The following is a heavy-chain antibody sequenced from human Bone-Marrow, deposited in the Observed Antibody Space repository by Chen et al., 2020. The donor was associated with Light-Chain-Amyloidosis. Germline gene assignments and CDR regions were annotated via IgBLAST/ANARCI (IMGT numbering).Heavy chain of an antibody. CDR1: GGSFSGYY. D-gene: IGHD1-26*01. CDR3: ARGITGIVGATVYFDY. J-gene: IGHJ4*02. V-gene: IGHV4-34*01. Sequence: QVQLQQWGAGLLKPSETLSLTCAVYGGSFSGYYWSWIRQPPGKGLEWIGEINHSGSTHYNPSLKSRVTISVDTSKNQFSLKLSSVTAADTAVYYCARGITGIVGATVYFDYWGQGTLVTVSS. CDR2: INHSGST.